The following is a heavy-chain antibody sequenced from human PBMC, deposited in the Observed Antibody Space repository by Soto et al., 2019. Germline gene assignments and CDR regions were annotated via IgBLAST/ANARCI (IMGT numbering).Heavy chain of an antibody. CDR2: IKVDSGYT. CDR1: GYPFIKYG. CDR3: ATTSETGFAP. J-gene: IGHJ5*02. V-gene: IGHV1-18*04. Sequence: QLQLVQSAAEVKKPGASVRVSCKAYGYPFIKYGISWIRQAPEQGLEWMGWIKVDSGYTNYAQKFQGRVTMTADTSSDTEFMDLRSLRLNDTAVYFCATTSETGFAPWGQGTVVSVSS.